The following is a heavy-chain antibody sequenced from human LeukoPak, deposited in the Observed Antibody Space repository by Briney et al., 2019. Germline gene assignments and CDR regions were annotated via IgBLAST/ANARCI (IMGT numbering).Heavy chain of an antibody. CDR3: ARSGCSSTSCYLKC. Sequence: SETLSLTCTVSGYSISSGYYWGWIRQPPGKGLEWIGSIYHSGSTYYNPSLKSRVTISVDTSKNQFSLKLSSVTAADTAVYYCARSGCSSTSCYLKCWGQGTLVTVSS. CDR1: GYSISSGYY. V-gene: IGHV4-38-2*02. CDR2: IYHSGST. D-gene: IGHD2-2*01. J-gene: IGHJ4*02.